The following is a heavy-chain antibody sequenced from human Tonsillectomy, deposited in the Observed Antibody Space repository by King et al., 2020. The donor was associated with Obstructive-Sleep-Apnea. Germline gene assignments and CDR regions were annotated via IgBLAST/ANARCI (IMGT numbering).Heavy chain of an antibody. Sequence: VQLVESGGGVVQPGRSLRLSCAASGFTFSSFAMHWVRQAPGKGLEWVGIISYGGNNKFNADSVKGRFSIFRDNSRNKLHLQMNSLRPEDTAVYYCAREVHGGFDYWGQGTLVTVSS. J-gene: IGHJ4*02. CDR3: AREVHGGFDY. CDR2: ISYGGNNK. CDR1: GFTFSSFA. D-gene: IGHD3-10*01. V-gene: IGHV3-30-3*01.